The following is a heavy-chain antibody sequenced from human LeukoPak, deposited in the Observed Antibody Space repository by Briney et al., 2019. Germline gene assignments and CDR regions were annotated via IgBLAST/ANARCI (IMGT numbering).Heavy chain of an antibody. CDR2: INHSGST. D-gene: IGHD4-11*01. Sequence: SETLSLTCAAYGGSFSGYYWSWIRQPPGKGLEWIGEINHSGSTNYNPSLKSRVTISIDTSKNQFSLKLSSVTAADTAVYYCARADKLQSDAFDIWGQGTMVTVSS. CDR1: GGSFSGYY. CDR3: ARADKLQSDAFDI. J-gene: IGHJ3*02. V-gene: IGHV4-34*01.